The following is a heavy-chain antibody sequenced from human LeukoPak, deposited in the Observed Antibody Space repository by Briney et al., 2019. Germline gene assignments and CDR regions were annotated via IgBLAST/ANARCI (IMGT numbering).Heavy chain of an antibody. J-gene: IGHJ5*02. CDR3: ARADYYGSGSYYNVFFDP. D-gene: IGHD3-10*01. V-gene: IGHV1-46*01. Sequence: ASVKVSCKASGYTFTSYYMHWVRQAPGQGLEWMGIINPSGGSTSYAQKFQGRVTMTRDMSTSTVYMELSSLRSEDTAVYYCARADYYGSGSYYNVFFDPWGQGTLVTVSS. CDR1: GYTFTSYY. CDR2: INPSGGST.